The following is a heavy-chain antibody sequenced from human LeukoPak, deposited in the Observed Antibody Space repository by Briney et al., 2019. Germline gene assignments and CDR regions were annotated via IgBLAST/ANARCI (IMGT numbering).Heavy chain of an antibody. Sequence: PSETLSLTCTVSGGSISSYYWSWIRQPAGKGLEWIGRIYTSGSTNYNPSLKSRVTMSVDTSKNQFSLKLSSVTAADTAVYYCARDLYGQWPPPPGSPYDAFHIWGQGTMVTVSS. D-gene: IGHD6-19*01. V-gene: IGHV4-4*07. CDR3: ARDLYGQWPPPPGSPYDAFHI. J-gene: IGHJ3*02. CDR1: GGSISSYY. CDR2: IYTSGST.